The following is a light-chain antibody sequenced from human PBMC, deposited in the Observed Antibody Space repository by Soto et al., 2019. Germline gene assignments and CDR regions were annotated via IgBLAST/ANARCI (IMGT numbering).Light chain of an antibody. CDR2: DVS. V-gene: IGLV2-14*03. J-gene: IGLJ2*01. CDR3: SSYTRSSTYVV. Sequence: QSALTQPASVSGSPGQSITISCTGTISDVGGYNYVSWYQHHPGKAPKLMIYDVSNRPSGVSNRFSGSKSGNTASLTISGLQAEDEADYYCSSYTRSSTYVVFGGGTQLTVL. CDR1: ISDVGGYNY.